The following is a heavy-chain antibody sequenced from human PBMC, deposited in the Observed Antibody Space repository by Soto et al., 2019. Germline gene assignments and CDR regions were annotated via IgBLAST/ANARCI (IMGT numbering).Heavy chain of an antibody. CDR3: ARGRVDGGELDL. CDR1: GFTFRTYG. Sequence: VQLVESGGGVVQPGRSLRLSCAASGFTFRTYGMYWVRQAPGKGLEWVAVIWYDASNKYYADSVKGRFNISRDNSENTLYLQMNSLRAEDTAVYYCARGRVDGGELDLWGQGTRVTVSS. V-gene: IGHV3-33*01. D-gene: IGHD1-26*01. J-gene: IGHJ4*02. CDR2: IWYDASNK.